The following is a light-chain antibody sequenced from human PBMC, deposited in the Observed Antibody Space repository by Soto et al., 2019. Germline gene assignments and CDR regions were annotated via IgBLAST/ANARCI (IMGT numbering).Light chain of an antibody. CDR3: SSYSDTNIYV. CDR1: SSDIGAYDY. CDR2: EVN. Sequence: QSVLTQPASLSGSPGQSITISCTGTSSDIGAYDYVSWFQQHPGKAPKLMISEVNNRPSGVPRRFSGSKSGNTASLTVSGLQAVDEADYYCSSYSDTNIYVFGTGTKVTVL. V-gene: IGLV2-14*01. J-gene: IGLJ1*01.